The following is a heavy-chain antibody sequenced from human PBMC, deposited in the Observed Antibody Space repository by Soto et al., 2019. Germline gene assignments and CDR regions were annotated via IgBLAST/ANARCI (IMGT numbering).Heavy chain of an antibody. CDR1: GGSISSYY. CDR2: IYYSGST. Sequence: SETLSLTCTVSGGSISSYYWSWIRQPPGKGLEWIGYIYYSGSTNYNPSLKSRVTISVDTSMNQFSLKLSSVTAADTAVYYCARGIYSGWYRADAFDVWGQGTMVT. V-gene: IGHV4-59*01. CDR3: ARGIYSGWYRADAFDV. D-gene: IGHD6-19*01. J-gene: IGHJ3*01.